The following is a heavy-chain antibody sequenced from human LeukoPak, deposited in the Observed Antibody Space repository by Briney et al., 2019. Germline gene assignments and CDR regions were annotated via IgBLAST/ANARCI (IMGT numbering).Heavy chain of an antibody. CDR3: AKDLVGRHYYDRKIKMSYFDY. CDR2: IGYDGSYK. D-gene: IGHD3-22*01. J-gene: IGHJ4*02. V-gene: IGHV3-30*02. Sequence: PGGSLRLSCAASGFTFSSYGMHWVRQAPGKGLEWVAFIGYDGSYKYYGDSVKGRFTISRDNSKNTLFLQMNSLRAEDTAVYYCAKDLVGRHYYDRKIKMSYFDYWGQGTLVTVSS. CDR1: GFTFSSYG.